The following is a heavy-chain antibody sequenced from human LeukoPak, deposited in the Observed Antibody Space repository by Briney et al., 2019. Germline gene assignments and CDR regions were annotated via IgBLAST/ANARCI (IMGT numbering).Heavy chain of an antibody. D-gene: IGHD4-17*01. CDR3: ARAYGGDFDY. CDR1: EFSVGSNY. V-gene: IGHV3-66*01. J-gene: IGHJ4*02. Sequence: GGSLRLSCAASEFSVGSNYMTWVRQAPGKGLEWVSLIYSGGSTYYADSVKGRFTISRDNSKNTLYLQMNSLRAEDTAVYYCARAYGGDFDYWGQGTLVTVSS. CDR2: IYSGGST.